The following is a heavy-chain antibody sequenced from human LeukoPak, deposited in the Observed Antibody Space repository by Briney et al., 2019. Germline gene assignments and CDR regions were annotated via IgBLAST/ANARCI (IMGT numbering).Heavy chain of an antibody. CDR2: IYYSGST. CDR3: ARHDYWYFDL. Sequence: PSETLSLTCTVSGGSISSSSYYWSWIRQPPGKGLEWIGFIYYSGSTNYNPSLKSRVTISVDTSKNQFSLKLNSVTAADTAVYYCARHDYWYFDLWGRGTLLIVSS. D-gene: IGHD3-3*01. V-gene: IGHV4-61*01. J-gene: IGHJ2*01. CDR1: GGSISSSSYY.